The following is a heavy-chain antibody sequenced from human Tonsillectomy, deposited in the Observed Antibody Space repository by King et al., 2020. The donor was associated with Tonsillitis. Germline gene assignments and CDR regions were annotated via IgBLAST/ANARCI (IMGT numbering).Heavy chain of an antibody. CDR2: INHSGST. Sequence: VQLQQWGAGLLKPSETLSLTCAVYGGSFSGYYWSWIRQPPGKGLEWIGEINHSGSTNYNPSLKSRVTISVDTSKNQFSLKLSSVTAADTAVYYCAGHLTGYYTESGWDVWGKGTTVTVSS. D-gene: IGHD3-9*01. V-gene: IGHV4-34*01. J-gene: IGHJ6*04. CDR3: AGHLTGYYTESGWDV. CDR1: GGSFSGYY.